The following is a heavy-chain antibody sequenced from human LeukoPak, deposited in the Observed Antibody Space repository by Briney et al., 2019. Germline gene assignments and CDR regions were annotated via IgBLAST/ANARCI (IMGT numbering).Heavy chain of an antibody. V-gene: IGHV1-69*04. CDR2: IIPILGIA. Sequence: ASVKVSCKASGGTFSSYAISWVRQAPGQGLEWMGRIIPILGIANYAQKFQGRVTITADKSTSTAYMELSSLRSEDTAVYYCARDRVDIVATILDAFDIWGQGTMVTVSS. CDR1: GGTFSSYA. D-gene: IGHD5-12*01. J-gene: IGHJ3*02. CDR3: ARDRVDIVATILDAFDI.